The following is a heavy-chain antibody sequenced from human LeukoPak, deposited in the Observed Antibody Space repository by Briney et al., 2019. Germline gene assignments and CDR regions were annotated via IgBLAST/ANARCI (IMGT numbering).Heavy chain of an antibody. Sequence: GSLRLSCAASGFTFSSYGMHWVRQAPGKGLEWIGEINHSGSTNYNPSLKSRVTISVDTSKNQFSLKLSSVTAADTAVYYCAGRVVPAAMGYWGQGTLVTVSS. CDR2: INHSGST. J-gene: IGHJ4*02. CDR1: GFTFSSYG. CDR3: AGRVVPAAMGY. V-gene: IGHV4-34*08. D-gene: IGHD2-2*01.